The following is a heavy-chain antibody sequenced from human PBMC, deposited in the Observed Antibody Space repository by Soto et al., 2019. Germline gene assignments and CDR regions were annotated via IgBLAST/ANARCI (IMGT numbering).Heavy chain of an antibody. J-gene: IGHJ6*02. CDR1: GGSITNYY. CDR3: ARHGFGPLHGLVDV. CDR2: INYDGYS. Sequence: QVQLQESGPGLVKPSETLSLTCTVSGGSITNYYCSWFRQPPGEGLEWIGYINYDGYSAYNLSLKRRVTLSRDASKTQFSLMLESVTATDTAVYYCARHGFGPLHGLVDVWGPGTTVIVSS. D-gene: IGHD3-10*01. V-gene: IGHV4-59*08.